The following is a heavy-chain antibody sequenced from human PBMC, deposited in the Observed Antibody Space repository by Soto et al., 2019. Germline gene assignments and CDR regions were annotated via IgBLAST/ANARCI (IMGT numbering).Heavy chain of an antibody. J-gene: IGHJ4*02. V-gene: IGHV4-61*01. CDR3: ATVSDILTGYPLDY. CDR1: GGPVSSGSYY. Sequence: QVQLQESGPGLVKPSETLSLTCTVSGGPVSSGSYYWSWIRQPPGKGLEWIGYIYYSGSTNYNPSLKSRVTVSLDTSKNQFSLKLSSVTAADTAVYYCATVSDILTGYPLDYWGQGTLVTVSS. CDR2: IYYSGST. D-gene: IGHD3-9*01.